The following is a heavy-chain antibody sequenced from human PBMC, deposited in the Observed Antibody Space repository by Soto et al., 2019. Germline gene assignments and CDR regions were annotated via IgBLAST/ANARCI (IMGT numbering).Heavy chain of an antibody. CDR2: VSGSSSYI. CDR3: ARDLRGHYGP. CDR1: GFNFRNFN. D-gene: IGHD4-17*01. V-gene: IGHV3-21*06. Sequence: GGSLRLSCEGSGFNFRNFNMIWVRQAPGKGLEWVSSVSGSSSYIYYADSVKGRFTVPRDNANNLVFLQMNGLRPEDTAMYYCARDLRGHYGPWGQGTMVTVSS. J-gene: IGHJ3*01.